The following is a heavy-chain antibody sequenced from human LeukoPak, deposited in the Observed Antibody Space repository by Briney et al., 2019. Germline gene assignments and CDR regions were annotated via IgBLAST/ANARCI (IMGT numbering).Heavy chain of an antibody. V-gene: IGHV4-34*01. Sequence: KASETLSLTCAVYGGSFSGYYWSWIRQPPGKGLEWIGEINHSGSTNYNPSLKSRVTISVDTSKNQFSLKLSSVTAADTAVYYCARGRWNSYTNFDYWGQGTLVTASS. D-gene: IGHD1-7*01. CDR1: GGSFSGYY. CDR2: INHSGST. CDR3: ARGRWNSYTNFDY. J-gene: IGHJ4*02.